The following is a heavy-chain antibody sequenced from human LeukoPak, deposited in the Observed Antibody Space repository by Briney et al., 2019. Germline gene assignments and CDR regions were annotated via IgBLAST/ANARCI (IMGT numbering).Heavy chain of an antibody. CDR2: IYSGGFT. J-gene: IGHJ4*02. Sequence: PGGSLRLSCAASGFTVSSNFMSWVRQAPGKGLEWVSVIYSGGFTYYADSVRTRFTISRDSSKNTLFLQMNSLRAEDTAVYYCARVRRDGYNFFDYWGQGTLVTVSS. D-gene: IGHD5-24*01. CDR3: ARVRRDGYNFFDY. V-gene: IGHV3-66*01. CDR1: GFTVSSNF.